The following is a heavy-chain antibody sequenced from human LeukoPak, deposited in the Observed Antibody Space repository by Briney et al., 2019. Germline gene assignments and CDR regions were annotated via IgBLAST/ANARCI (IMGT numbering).Heavy chain of an antibody. CDR1: GFTFSSYG. D-gene: IGHD3-22*01. Sequence: GGSLRLSCAASGFTFSSYGMHWVRQAPGKGLEWVAVISYDGSNKYYADSVKGRFTISRDNSKNTLYLQMNSLRAEDTAVYYCAKYIRVVVITNDAFDIWGQGTMVTVSS. CDR2: ISYDGSNK. J-gene: IGHJ3*02. CDR3: AKYIRVVVITNDAFDI. V-gene: IGHV3-30*18.